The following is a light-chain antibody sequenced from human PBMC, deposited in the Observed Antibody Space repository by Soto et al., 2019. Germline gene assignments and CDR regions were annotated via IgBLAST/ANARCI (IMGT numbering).Light chain of an antibody. CDR2: DAS. CDR3: QQRGNWPPIT. V-gene: IGKV3-11*01. Sequence: ELVLTQSPATLSLSPGERATLSCRASQRISNFLAWYQQKPGQAPRLLIYDASKRATAIPARFSGSGSGTDFTLTISSLEPEDFAVYYCQQRGNWPPITFGQGTRLEIK. J-gene: IGKJ5*01. CDR1: QRISNF.